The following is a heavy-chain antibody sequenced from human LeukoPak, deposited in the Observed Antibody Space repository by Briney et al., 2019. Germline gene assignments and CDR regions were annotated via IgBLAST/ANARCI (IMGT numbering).Heavy chain of an antibody. V-gene: IGHV3-49*04. CDR1: GFTFGDHA. D-gene: IGHD5-18*01. CDR2: IISKASRGST. Sequence: GGSLRPSCTRSGFTFGDHAISSVRHAPGKGREWVGFIISKASRGSTEYAASVKGRFTISRDDFASIAYMQMNSLTTEDTDVYYCARGPIQLWIHNAMDVWGQGTTVTVSS. CDR3: ARGPIQLWIHNAMDV. J-gene: IGHJ6*02.